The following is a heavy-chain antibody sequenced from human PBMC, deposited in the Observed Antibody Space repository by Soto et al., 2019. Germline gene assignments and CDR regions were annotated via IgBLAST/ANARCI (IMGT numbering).Heavy chain of an antibody. CDR3: AKEPKIQLWLRYFDY. D-gene: IGHD5-18*01. Sequence: QVQLVQSGGNVVQPGRSLRLSCAASGFTFSNYGMHWVRQAPGKGLEWLAFISHDGSNTYYADSVKGRFTISRDNSKNTLYLQMNSLRVEDTAVIYCAKEPKIQLWLRYFDYWGQGTLVTVSS. CDR1: GFTFSNYG. J-gene: IGHJ4*02. V-gene: IGHV3-30*18. CDR2: ISHDGSNT.